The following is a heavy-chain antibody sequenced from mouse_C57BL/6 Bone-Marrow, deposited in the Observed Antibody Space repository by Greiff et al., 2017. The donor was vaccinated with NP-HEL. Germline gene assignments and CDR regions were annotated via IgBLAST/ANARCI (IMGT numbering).Heavy chain of an antibody. CDR3: ARQDYGRAWFAY. CDR1: GFTFSDYY. CDR2: ISNGGGST. V-gene: IGHV5-12*01. Sequence: EVKVVESGGGLVQPGGSLKLSCAASGFTFSDYYMYWVRQTPEKRLEWVAYISNGGGSTYYPDTVKGRFTISRDNAKNTLYLQMSRLKSEDTAMYYCARQDYGRAWFAYWGQGTLVTVSA. J-gene: IGHJ3*01. D-gene: IGHD1-1*02.